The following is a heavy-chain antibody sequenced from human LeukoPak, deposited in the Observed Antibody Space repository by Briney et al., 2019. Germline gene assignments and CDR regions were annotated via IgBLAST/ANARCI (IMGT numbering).Heavy chain of an antibody. CDR1: GFTFSSYA. Sequence: GGSLRLSCAASGFTFSSYAMHWVRQAPGEGLEWVAVISYDGSNKYYADSVKGRFTISRDNSKNTLYLQMNSLRAEDTAVYYCARDPEGTYYFDYWGQGTLVTVSS. D-gene: IGHD1-1*01. CDR3: ARDPEGTYYFDY. V-gene: IGHV3-30-3*01. J-gene: IGHJ4*02. CDR2: ISYDGSNK.